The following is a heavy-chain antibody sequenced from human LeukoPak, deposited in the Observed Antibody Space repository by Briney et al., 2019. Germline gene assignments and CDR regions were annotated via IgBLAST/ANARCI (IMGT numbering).Heavy chain of an antibody. CDR2: ISSSSYT. V-gene: IGHV3-11*05. J-gene: IGHJ6*02. CDR1: GFTFSDYY. CDR3: ARDLYYYGTDV. Sequence: GGSLRLSCAASGFTFSDYYMSWIRQAPGKGLEWVSYISSSSYTNYADSVKGRFTISRDNAKNSLYLQMNSLRAEDTAVYYCARDLYYYGTDVWGQGTTVTVSS.